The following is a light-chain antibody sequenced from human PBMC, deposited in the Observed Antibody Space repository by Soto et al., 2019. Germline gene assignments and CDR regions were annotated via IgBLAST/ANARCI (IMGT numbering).Light chain of an antibody. CDR2: DDS. Sequence: SYELTQPPSVSVAPGQTARITCGGNNIGSKIVQWYQQKPGQAPLLVVYDDSDRPSGIPERFSGSNSGNTATLTISRVEGGDEADYYCQVWDASSNHFVFGTGTKLTVL. CDR1: NIGSKI. CDR3: QVWDASSNHFV. J-gene: IGLJ1*01. V-gene: IGLV3-21*02.